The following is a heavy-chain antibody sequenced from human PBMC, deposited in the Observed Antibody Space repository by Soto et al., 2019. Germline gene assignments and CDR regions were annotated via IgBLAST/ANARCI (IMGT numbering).Heavy chain of an antibody. D-gene: IGHD6-19*01. J-gene: IGHJ3*02. CDR1: GFSFDEYA. V-gene: IGHV3-9*01. CDR2: ISWNSGTI. CDR3: AKDRRPIAVAGAIDT. Sequence: EMQLVESGGGLVQPGRSLRLSCAVSGFSFDEYAMHWVRQTPGKGLEWVSGISWNSGTIGYADSVKGRFTISRDNAKNSLHLQMNSLRVEDTALYYCAKDRRPIAVAGAIDTWGQGTMVTVSS.